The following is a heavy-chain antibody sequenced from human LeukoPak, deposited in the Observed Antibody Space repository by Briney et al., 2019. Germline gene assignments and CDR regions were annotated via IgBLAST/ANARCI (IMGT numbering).Heavy chain of an antibody. CDR2: ISNSGGDT. CDR3: VRGGIAVAGLDAFDI. Sequence: GGSLRLSCAASGFTFSSYAMSWVRQAPGKGLEWVAAISNSGGDTFYSDSGKGRFTIARDNSKNTLYLQMNSLRAEDTAVYYCVRGGIAVAGLDAFDIWGQGTVVTVFS. D-gene: IGHD6-19*01. J-gene: IGHJ3*02. V-gene: IGHV3-23*01. CDR1: GFTFSSYA.